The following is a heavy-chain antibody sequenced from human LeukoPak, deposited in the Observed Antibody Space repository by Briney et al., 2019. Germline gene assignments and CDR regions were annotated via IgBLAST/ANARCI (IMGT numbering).Heavy chain of an antibody. J-gene: IGHJ3*01. CDR3: ATSRGRGALDL. CDR2: IYSGGST. Sequence: PGGSLRLSCAASGFTFSSYAMSWVRQAPGKGLEWVSVIYSGGSTYYADSVKGRFTISRDSSKNTLYLQMNSLRAEDTAVYYCATSRGRGALDLWGQGTMVTVSS. CDR1: GFTFSSYA. V-gene: IGHV3-53*01.